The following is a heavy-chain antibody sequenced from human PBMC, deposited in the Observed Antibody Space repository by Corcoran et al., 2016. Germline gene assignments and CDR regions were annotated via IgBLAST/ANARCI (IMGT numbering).Heavy chain of an antibody. D-gene: IGHD2-15*01. CDR3: ASGGLPNYYYYGMDV. J-gene: IGHJ6*02. CDR1: VASVSSNRVA. V-gene: IGHV6-1*01. CDR2: TYYRSKWYN. Sequence: QVPLQRSGPGLVKHSQTLSLTCAISVASVSSNRVAWNWIRQSPSRGLEWLGRTYYRSKWYNDYAVSVKSRITINPDTSKNQFSLQLNSVPPEDTAVYYCASGGLPNYYYYGMDVWGQGTTVTVSS.